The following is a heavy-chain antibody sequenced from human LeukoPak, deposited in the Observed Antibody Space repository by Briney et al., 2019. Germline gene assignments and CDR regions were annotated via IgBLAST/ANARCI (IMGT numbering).Heavy chain of an antibody. Sequence: GGSLRLSCAASGFTFSSYGMHWVRQAPGKGLEWVAVISYDVGKKYYADSVKGRFTISRDNSKNTLYLQMNSLRAEDTAVYYCASGPPADYWGQGTLVTVSS. D-gene: IGHD3-10*01. CDR3: ASGPPADY. CDR1: GFTFSSYG. V-gene: IGHV3-30*03. J-gene: IGHJ4*02. CDR2: ISYDVGKK.